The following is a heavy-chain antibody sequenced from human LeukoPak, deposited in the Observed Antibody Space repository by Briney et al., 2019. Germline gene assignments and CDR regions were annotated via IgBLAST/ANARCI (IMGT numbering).Heavy chain of an antibody. D-gene: IGHD3-3*01. Sequence: SETLSLTCTVSGGSISSYYWSWIRQPPGKGLEWIGYIYYSRSTNYNPSLKSRVTISVDTSKNQFSLKLSSVTAADTAVYYCARGSITIFGFDPWGQGTLVTVSS. V-gene: IGHV4-59*01. CDR1: GGSISSYY. CDR2: IYYSRST. J-gene: IGHJ5*02. CDR3: ARGSITIFGFDP.